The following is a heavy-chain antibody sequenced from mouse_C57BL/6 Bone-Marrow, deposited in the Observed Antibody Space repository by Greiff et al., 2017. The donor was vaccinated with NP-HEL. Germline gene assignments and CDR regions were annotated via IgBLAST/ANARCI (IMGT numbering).Heavy chain of an antibody. Sequence: VHLVESGPGLVQPSQSLSITCTVSGFSLTSYGVHWVRQSPGKGLEWLGVIWSGGSTDYNAAFISRLSISKDNSKSQVFFKMNSLQADDTAIYYCARNSGDSWYFDVWGTGTTVTVSS. CDR3: ARNSGDSWYFDV. CDR1: GFSLTSYG. V-gene: IGHV2-2*01. J-gene: IGHJ1*03. D-gene: IGHD3-1*01. CDR2: IWSGGST.